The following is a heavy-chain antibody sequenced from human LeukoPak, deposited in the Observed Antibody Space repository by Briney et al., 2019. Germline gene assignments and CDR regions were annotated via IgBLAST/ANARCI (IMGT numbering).Heavy chain of an antibody. Sequence: GGSLRPSCAASGFTFSSYGMHWVRQAPGKGLEWVAFIRSDGSIKYYADSVKGRFTISRDNSKNTLYLQMNSLRAEDTAVYYCARDPIVVVPAAMPTSDAFDIWGQGTMVTVSS. J-gene: IGHJ3*02. D-gene: IGHD2-2*01. CDR2: IRSDGSIK. CDR1: GFTFSSYG. V-gene: IGHV3-30*02. CDR3: ARDPIVVVPAAMPTSDAFDI.